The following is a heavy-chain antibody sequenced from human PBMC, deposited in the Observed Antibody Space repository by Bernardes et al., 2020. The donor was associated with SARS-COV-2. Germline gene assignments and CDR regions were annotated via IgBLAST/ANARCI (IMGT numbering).Heavy chain of an antibody. J-gene: IGHJ3*02. CDR3: TTSLSLTVVVYAFDI. CDR1: GFTFSSYA. D-gene: IGHD3-22*01. V-gene: IGHV1-24*01. CDR2: FDPEDGEA. Sequence: GGSLRLSCAASGFTFSSYAMHWVRQAPGKGLEWMGSFDPEDGEAIYAQKFLGRVTMTADTSTYTSYMELSSLRSDDTAVYYCTTSLSLTVVVYAFDIWGPGTTVIVSS.